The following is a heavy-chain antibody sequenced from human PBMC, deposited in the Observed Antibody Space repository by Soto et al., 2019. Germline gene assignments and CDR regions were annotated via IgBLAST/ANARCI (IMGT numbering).Heavy chain of an antibody. CDR3: SREGEPGTTDY. CDR2: ISGNGDST. CDR1: GFTFSDYS. Sequence: PGGSLRLSCAASGFTFSDYSMHWVRQAPGKGLEYVSVISGNGDSTYYVNSVKGRFIISRDNSKNMLYLQMGSLRAEDMAVYYCSREGEPGTTDYWGQGALVTVSS. V-gene: IGHV3-64*01. J-gene: IGHJ4*02. D-gene: IGHD1-1*01.